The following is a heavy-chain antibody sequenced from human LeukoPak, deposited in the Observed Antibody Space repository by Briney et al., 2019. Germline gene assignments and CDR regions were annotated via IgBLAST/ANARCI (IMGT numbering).Heavy chain of an antibody. CDR1: RFTFSSYG. D-gene: IGHD3-3*01. CDR2: FKTKTDGGTT. J-gene: IGHJ3*02. V-gene: IGHV3-15*01. Sequence: GGSLRLSCAASRFTFSSYGMHWVRQAPGKGLEWVGRFKTKTDGGTTDYAAPVKGRFTISRDASKNTLYLQMDSLKTGDTAMYYCTTDNWRGLDAFDIWGQGTMVTVSS. CDR3: TTDNWRGLDAFDI.